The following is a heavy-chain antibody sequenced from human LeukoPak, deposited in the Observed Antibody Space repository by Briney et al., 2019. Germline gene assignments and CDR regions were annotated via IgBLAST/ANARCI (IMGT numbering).Heavy chain of an antibody. D-gene: IGHD3-10*01. Sequence: SETLSLTCSVSGGSIDSYYLSWIRQPAGKGLEWIGRIYKSVITINPSPKSRVTMSVDTSKNQVSLKLSSVTAADTAVYYCARDSGTTGEVKFDPWGQGTLVTVSS. CDR2: IYKSVIT. CDR1: GGSIDSYY. CDR3: ARDSGTTGEVKFDP. V-gene: IGHV4-4*07. J-gene: IGHJ5*02.